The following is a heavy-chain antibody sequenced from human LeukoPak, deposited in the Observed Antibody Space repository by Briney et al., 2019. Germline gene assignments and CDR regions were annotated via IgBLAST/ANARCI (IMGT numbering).Heavy chain of an antibody. CDR2: FSDSGTST. J-gene: IGHJ4*02. Sequence: GGSLRLSCAASGFTSSSYAMSWVRQAPGKGLEWVSSFSDSGTSTFYADSVKGRFTISRDSSKNTLYPQMNSLIAEATAVYYCAQRHSRGWFYSAYWGQGTLVTVSS. CDR1: GFTSSSYA. CDR3: AQRHSRGWFYSAY. V-gene: IGHV3-23*01. D-gene: IGHD6-19*01.